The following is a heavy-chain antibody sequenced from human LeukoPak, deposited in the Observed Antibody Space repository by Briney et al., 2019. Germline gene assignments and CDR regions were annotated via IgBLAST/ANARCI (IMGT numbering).Heavy chain of an antibody. CDR2: IRFGGSYD. J-gene: IGHJ4*02. CDR1: GFTFSSYG. V-gene: IGHV3-30*02. Sequence: GRSLRLSCAASGFTFSSYGMHWVRQAPGKGLEWVAFIRFGGSYDYYADSVKGRFTISRDDPKNTLYLQMNSLRAEDTAVYYCARDPAHCSYDACNLRPDSWGQGTLVTVSS. CDR3: ARDPAHCSYDACNLRPDS. D-gene: IGHD2-15*01.